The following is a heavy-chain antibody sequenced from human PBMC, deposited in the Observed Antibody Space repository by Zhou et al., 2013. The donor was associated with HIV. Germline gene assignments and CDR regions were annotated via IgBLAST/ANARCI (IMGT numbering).Heavy chain of an antibody. J-gene: IGHJ5*02. D-gene: IGHD2-8*02. Sequence: VQLQESGPTLVKPSETLSLTCTISGGSIGGHYWSWIRQPPGRGLEWIGHIYYRGNTNYNPSLKSRVTISTDASKNQFSLRLSSVTAADAAVYYCARAPSVVVDATWGNWFDPWGQGILVTVSS. V-gene: IGHV4-59*08. CDR2: IYYRGNT. CDR1: GGSIGGHY. CDR3: ARAPSVVVDATWGNWFDP.